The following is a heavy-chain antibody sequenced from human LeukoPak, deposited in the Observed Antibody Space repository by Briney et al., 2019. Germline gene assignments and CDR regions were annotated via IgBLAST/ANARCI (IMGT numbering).Heavy chain of an antibody. J-gene: IGHJ5*02. Sequence: PSETLSLTCTVSGGSVSSGSYYWIWIRQPPGKELEWIGCIYDSGSTNYNPSLKSRVTISVDTSKSQFSLKLSSVTAADTAVCYCARGRLLEWFDSWGQGTLVSVSS. CDR3: ARGRLLEWFDS. CDR1: GGSVSSGSYY. D-gene: IGHD3-3*01. V-gene: IGHV4-61*01. CDR2: IYDSGST.